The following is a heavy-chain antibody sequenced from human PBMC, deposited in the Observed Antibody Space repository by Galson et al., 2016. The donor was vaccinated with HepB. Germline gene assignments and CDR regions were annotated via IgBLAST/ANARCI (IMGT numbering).Heavy chain of an antibody. CDR1: GGSISSYY. V-gene: IGHV4-59*01. J-gene: IGHJ4*02. CDR3: ARDRTEDGWVGFDY. Sequence: SETLSLTCTVSGGSISSYYWSWIRQPPGKGLEWIGYIYYSGSTNYNPSLESRVIISEDMSKNQFSLKLRSVTAAATALYYCARDRTEDGWVGFDYWGQGILVTVSS. CDR2: IYYSGST. D-gene: IGHD3-10*01.